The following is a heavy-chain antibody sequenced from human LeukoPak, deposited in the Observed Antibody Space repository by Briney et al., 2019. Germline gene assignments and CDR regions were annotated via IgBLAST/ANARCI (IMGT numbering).Heavy chain of an antibody. V-gene: IGHV4-34*01. CDR1: GGSFSGYY. CDR2: INHSGST. CDR3: ARAPRSAYYYDSSGYYYDVAFDY. D-gene: IGHD3-22*01. J-gene: IGHJ4*02. Sequence: SETLSLTCAVYGGSFSGYYWSWIRQPPGKGLEWIGEINHSGSTNYNPSLKSRVTISVDTSKNKFSLKLSSVTAADTAVYYCARAPRSAYYYDSSGYYYDVAFDYWGQGTLVTVSS.